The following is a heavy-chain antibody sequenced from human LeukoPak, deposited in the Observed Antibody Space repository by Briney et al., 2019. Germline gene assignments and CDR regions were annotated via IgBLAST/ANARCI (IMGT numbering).Heavy chain of an antibody. Sequence: GGSLRLSCAASAFTFRRYSINWVRQAPGRGLEWVSTISGDSTYIYYADSVKGRFTISRDNAKHSLSLQMNGLRAEDTAVYYCAREGGNGHYFYYMDVWGKGTTVTVFS. J-gene: IGHJ6*03. V-gene: IGHV3-21*01. CDR2: ISGDSTYI. D-gene: IGHD4-23*01. CDR1: AFTFRRYS. CDR3: AREGGNGHYFYYMDV.